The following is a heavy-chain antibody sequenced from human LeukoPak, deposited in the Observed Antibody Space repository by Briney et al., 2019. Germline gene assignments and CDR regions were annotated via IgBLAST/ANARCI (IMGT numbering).Heavy chain of an antibody. V-gene: IGHV3-9*01. D-gene: IGHD1-26*01. CDR3: AKSGSYSPHDAFDI. J-gene: IGHJ3*02. CDR2: ISWNSGSI. CDR1: GFIFNNYA. Sequence: GRSLRLSCAGSGFIFNNYAMHWVRQPPGKGLEWVSGISWNSGSIDYADSVKGRFTISRVNAKNSLYLQMNSLRAEDTAVYYCAKSGSYSPHDAFDIWGQGTMVTVSS.